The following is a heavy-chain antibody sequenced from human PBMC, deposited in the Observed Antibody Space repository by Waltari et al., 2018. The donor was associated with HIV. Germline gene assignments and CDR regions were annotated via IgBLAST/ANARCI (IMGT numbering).Heavy chain of an antibody. D-gene: IGHD2-21*02. CDR3: ATASRVVVTDRAAFDY. CDR1: GYSLSELS. V-gene: IGHV1-24*01. CDR2: FDPEDGVI. J-gene: IGHJ4*02. Sequence: QVQLVQSGAEVKKPGASVQVSCKVSGYSLSELSMHWVRQAPGKGPEWMGGFDPEDGVIIYAHHFQGRVTLTEDTSTDTAYMELRSLRSEDTAVYYCATASRVVVTDRAAFDYWGQGTLVTVSS.